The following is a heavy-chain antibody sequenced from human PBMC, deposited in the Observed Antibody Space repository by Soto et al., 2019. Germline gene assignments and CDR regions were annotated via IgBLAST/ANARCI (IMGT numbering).Heavy chain of an antibody. CDR1: QFTFNIDA. CDR2: MSGSGASI. J-gene: IGHJ6*02. Sequence: EVQLLESGGGLVQSGESLTLSCVASQFTFNIDAMTWVRQAPGKGLEWVSSMSGSGASIYYADSVKGRFTISRDKSKKTLYLQMQSLRAEDTAVYWCARDNWNGAYYGLDVWGPGTTVTVS. V-gene: IGHV3-23*01. CDR3: ARDNWNGAYYGLDV. D-gene: IGHD1-20*01.